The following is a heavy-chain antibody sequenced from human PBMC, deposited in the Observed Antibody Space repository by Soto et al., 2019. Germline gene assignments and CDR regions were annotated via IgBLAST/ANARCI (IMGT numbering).Heavy chain of an antibody. Sequence: GGSLRLSCAASGFTFSSYAMSWVRQAPGKGLEWVSAISGSGGSTYYADSVKGRFTISRDNSKNTLYLQMNSLRAEDTAVYYCAKGTSSYDYVWGSYRLAYFDYWGQGTLVTVSS. D-gene: IGHD3-16*02. CDR1: GFTFSSYA. CDR2: ISGSGGST. V-gene: IGHV3-23*01. CDR3: AKGTSSYDYVWGSYRLAYFDY. J-gene: IGHJ4*02.